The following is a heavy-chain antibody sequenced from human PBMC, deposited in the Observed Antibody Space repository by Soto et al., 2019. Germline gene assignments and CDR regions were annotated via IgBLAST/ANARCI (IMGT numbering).Heavy chain of an antibody. CDR3: AHRPPAVRDY. Sequence: QITLKESGPTLVKPTQTLTLTCTFSGFSLSTSGLGVAWIRQPPGKALEWLALIYWNDDKRYSPSLKSRLTITKDTSKNQVVLTMTHMDPMDTATYFSAHRPPAVRDYWGQGTLVTVSS. CDR1: GFSLSTSGLG. V-gene: IGHV2-5*01. D-gene: IGHD3-10*02. CDR2: IYWNDDK. J-gene: IGHJ4*02.